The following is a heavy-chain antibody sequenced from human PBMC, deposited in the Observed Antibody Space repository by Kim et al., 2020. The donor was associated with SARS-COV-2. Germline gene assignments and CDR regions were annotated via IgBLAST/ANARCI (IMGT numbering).Heavy chain of an antibody. V-gene: IGHV3-30*18. D-gene: IGHD6-13*01. CDR1: GFTFSSYG. Sequence: GGSLRLSCAASGFTFSSYGMHWVRQAPGKGLEWVAVISYDGSNKYYADSVKGRFTISRDNSKNTLYLQMNSLRAEDTAVYYCAKPQGGRGQQLVGDYWGQGTLVTVSS. J-gene: IGHJ4*02. CDR2: ISYDGSNK. CDR3: AKPQGGRGQQLVGDY.